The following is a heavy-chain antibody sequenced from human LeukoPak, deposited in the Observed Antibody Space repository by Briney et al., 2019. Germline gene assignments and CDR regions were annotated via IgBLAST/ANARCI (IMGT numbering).Heavy chain of an antibody. Sequence: PGGSLRLSCAASEFTFSSYGMHWVRQAPGKGLEWVAFIRYDGSNKYYADSVKGRFTISRDNSKNTLYLQMNSLRAEDTAVYYCAVNAYYYDSSGYYPFDYWGQGTLVTVSS. V-gene: IGHV3-30*02. CDR2: IRYDGSNK. CDR1: EFTFSSYG. D-gene: IGHD3-22*01. CDR3: AVNAYYYDSSGYYPFDY. J-gene: IGHJ4*02.